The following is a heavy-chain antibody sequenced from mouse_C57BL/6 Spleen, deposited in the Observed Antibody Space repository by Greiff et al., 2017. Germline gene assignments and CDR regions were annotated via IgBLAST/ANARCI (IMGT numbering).Heavy chain of an antibody. V-gene: IGHV1-55*01. Sequence: QVQLQQPGAELVKPGASVKMSCKASGYTFTSYWITWVKQRPGQGLEWIGDIYPGSGSTNYNEKFTSKATLTVDTSSSTAYMQLSSLTSEDSAVYYCARSTPFISTVVARGGWGQGATVTVAS. CDR1: GYTFTSYW. D-gene: IGHD1-1*01. J-gene: IGHJ2*01. CDR2: IYPGSGST. CDR3: ARSTPFISTVVARGG.